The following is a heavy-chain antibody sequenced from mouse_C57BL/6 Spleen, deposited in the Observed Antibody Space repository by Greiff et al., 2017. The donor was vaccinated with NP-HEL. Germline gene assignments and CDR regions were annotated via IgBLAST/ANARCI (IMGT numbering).Heavy chain of an antibody. Sequence: EVQLQQSGPVLVKPGASVKMSCKASGYTFTDYYMNWVKQSHGKSLEWIGVINPYNGGTSYNQKFKGKATLTVDKSSSTAYMELHSLTSEDSAVYYCARGYGYHYFDYWGQGTTLTVSS. J-gene: IGHJ2*01. CDR3: ARGYGYHYFDY. D-gene: IGHD2-2*01. CDR1: GYTFTDYY. CDR2: INPYNGGT. V-gene: IGHV1-19*01.